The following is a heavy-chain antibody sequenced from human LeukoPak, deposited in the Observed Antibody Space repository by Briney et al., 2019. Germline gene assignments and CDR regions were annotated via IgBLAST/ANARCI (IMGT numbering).Heavy chain of an antibody. CDR2: IYYSGST. D-gene: IGHD3-16*01. V-gene: IGHV4-59*08. Sequence: PSETLSLTCTVSGGSISSYYWSWIRQPPGKGLEWIGYIYYSGSTSYNPSLKSRVTISVDTSKNQFSLKLSSVTAADTAVYYCARLGGDGHFDYWGQGTLVTVSS. J-gene: IGHJ4*02. CDR3: ARLGGDGHFDY. CDR1: GGSISSYY.